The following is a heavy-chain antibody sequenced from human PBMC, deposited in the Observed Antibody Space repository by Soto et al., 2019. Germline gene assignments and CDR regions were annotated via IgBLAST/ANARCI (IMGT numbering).Heavy chain of an antibody. CDR1: GGYISSSSYY. CDR2: IYYSGST. CDR3: ARQAYSSGWYFDY. J-gene: IGHJ4*02. Sequence: PSQTQSLSSTVSGGYISSSSYYWGWIRQPPGKGLEWIGSIYYSGSTYYNPSLKSRVTISVDTSKNQFSLKLSSVTAADTAVYYCARQAYSSGWYFDYWGQGTLVTVSS. V-gene: IGHV4-39*01. D-gene: IGHD6-19*01.